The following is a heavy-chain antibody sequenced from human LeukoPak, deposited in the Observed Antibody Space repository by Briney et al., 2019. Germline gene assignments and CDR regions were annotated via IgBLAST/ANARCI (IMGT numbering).Heavy chain of an antibody. Sequence: SETLSLTCTVSGGSISGYSWSWIRQPPEKGLEWIGYVYYSGSTNYNPSLKSRVTISVDTPKNQFSLKLSSVTAADTAVYYCARDPGYGYSYDYFDYWGQGTLVTVSS. CDR2: VYYSGST. V-gene: IGHV4-59*01. CDR3: ARDPGYGYSYDYFDY. D-gene: IGHD5-18*01. J-gene: IGHJ4*02. CDR1: GGSISGYS.